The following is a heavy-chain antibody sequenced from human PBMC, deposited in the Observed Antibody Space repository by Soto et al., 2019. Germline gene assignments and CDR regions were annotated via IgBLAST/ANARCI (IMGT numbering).Heavy chain of an antibody. CDR2: IIPMFGSA. V-gene: IGHV1-69*05. CDR3: ARGPAPSYYYYGLDV. CDR1: GGSFSSFA. J-gene: IGHJ6*02. Sequence: GASVKVSCKASGGSFSSFAFSWVRQAPGQGLEWMGGIIPMFGSANYAQEFQGRVSMTTDISTSTAYMDLRSLRSDDTAVYYCARGPAPSYYYYGLDVWGQGTTVTVSS.